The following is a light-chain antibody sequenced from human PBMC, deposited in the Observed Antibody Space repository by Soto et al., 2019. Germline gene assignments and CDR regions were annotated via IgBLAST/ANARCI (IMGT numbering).Light chain of an antibody. CDR2: GAS. V-gene: IGKV3-15*01. Sequence: EIVLTQAPGTLSLSPGERATLSCRASQSVSTSNLAWYQQKPGQAPRLLIYGASTRATGIPARFSGSGSGTEFTLTISSLQFEDFAVYYCQQYNNWPPLYTFAQGPKVDIK. J-gene: IGKJ2*01. CDR1: QSVSTSN. CDR3: QQYNNWPPLYT.